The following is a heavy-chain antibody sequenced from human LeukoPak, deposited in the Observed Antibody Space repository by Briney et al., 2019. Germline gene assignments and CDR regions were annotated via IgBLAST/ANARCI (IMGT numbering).Heavy chain of an antibody. D-gene: IGHD1-1*01. J-gene: IGHJ4*02. CDR1: GGSISSYY. CDR3: TRVTTGLDY. V-gene: IGHV4-59*01. Sequence: KPSETLSLTCTVSGGSISSYYWSWIRQPPGKGLEWIGYIYYSGSTNYNPSLKSRVTISVDTSKNQFSLKLSSVTAADTAVYYCTRVTTGLDYWGQGTLVTVSS. CDR2: IYYSGST.